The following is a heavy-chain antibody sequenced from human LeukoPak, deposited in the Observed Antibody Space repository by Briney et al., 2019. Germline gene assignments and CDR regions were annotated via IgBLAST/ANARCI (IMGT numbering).Heavy chain of an antibody. CDR2: IYYSGST. D-gene: IGHD6-19*01. CDR1: GGSISSYY. J-gene: IGHJ4*02. CDR3: ARWGYSSGWYFFDY. V-gene: IGHV4-59*01. Sequence: KSSETLSLTCTVSGGSISSYYWSWIRQPPGKGLEWIGYIYYSGSTNYNPSLKSRVTISIDTSKNQFSLKLSSVTAADTAVYCCARWGYSSGWYFFDYWGQGTLVTVSS.